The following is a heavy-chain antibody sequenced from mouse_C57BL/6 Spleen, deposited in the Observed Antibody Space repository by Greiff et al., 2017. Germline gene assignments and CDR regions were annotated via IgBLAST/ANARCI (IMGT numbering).Heavy chain of an antibody. CDR3: AREEYYYGSSYDAMDY. V-gene: IGHV1-64*01. CDR1: GYTFTSYW. J-gene: IGHJ4*01. Sequence: VQLQQPGAELVKPGASVKLSCKASGYTFTSYWMHWVKQRPGQGLEWIGMIHPNSGSTNYNEKFKSKATLTVDKSSSTASMQLSSLTSEDSAVYYCAREEYYYGSSYDAMDYWGQGTSVTVSS. CDR2: IHPNSGST. D-gene: IGHD1-1*01.